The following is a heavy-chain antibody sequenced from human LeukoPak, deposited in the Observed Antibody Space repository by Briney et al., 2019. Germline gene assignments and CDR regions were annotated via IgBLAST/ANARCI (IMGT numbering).Heavy chain of an antibody. Sequence: GRSLRLSCAACGFTFSSYGMHWVRQGPGKGLEWVANIKEDESEKYYVNSVKGRFTISRDNAKNSLFLHMNSLRAEDTAVYYCARIRVSSCYGMDIWGQGTTVTVSS. CDR1: GFTFSSYG. D-gene: IGHD2/OR15-2a*01. V-gene: IGHV3-7*03. CDR2: IKEDESEK. J-gene: IGHJ6*02. CDR3: ARIRVSSCYGMDI.